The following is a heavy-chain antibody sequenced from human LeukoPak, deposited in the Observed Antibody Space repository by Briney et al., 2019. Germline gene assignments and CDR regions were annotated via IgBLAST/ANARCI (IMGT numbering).Heavy chain of an antibody. J-gene: IGHJ4*02. CDR1: GYNFVDDY. D-gene: IGHD6-13*01. Sequence: GASVKVSCKASGYNFVDDYMHWVRQAPGQGLEWMGWINPFTGFANYALKFQGRVTVTRDTSISTAYLEVRRLRFDDTAVYYCVPTPEAYTSNWNVWGQGTLVTVSS. CDR2: INPFTGFA. CDR3: VPTPEAYTSNWNV. V-gene: IGHV1-2*02.